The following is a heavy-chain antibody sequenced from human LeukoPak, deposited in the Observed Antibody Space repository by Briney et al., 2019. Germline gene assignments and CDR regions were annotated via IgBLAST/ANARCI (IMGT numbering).Heavy chain of an antibody. V-gene: IGHV3-30*02. D-gene: IGHD3-16*01. CDR2: IRDDGSTR. J-gene: IGHJ4*02. Sequence: GGSLRLSCAASGFTFSRYGLHWVRQAPGKGLEWVAFIRDDGSTRYYTDSVKGRFTVSRDNSKNTLYLQMDSLRTEDTAVYFCAKVPHSWGLFDSWGQGTLVTVSS. CDR1: GFTFSRYG. CDR3: AKVPHSWGLFDS.